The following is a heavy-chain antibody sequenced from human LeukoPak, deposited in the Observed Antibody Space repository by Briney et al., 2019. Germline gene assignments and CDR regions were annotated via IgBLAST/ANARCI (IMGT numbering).Heavy chain of an antibody. D-gene: IGHD5-12*01. CDR2: INHSGST. V-gene: IGHV4-34*01. CDR1: GGSFSGYY. CDR3: ARLSGYDAFDI. Sequence: PSETLSLTCAVYGGSFSGYYWSWIRQPPGKGLEWIGEINHSGSTNYNPSLKSRVTISVDTSKNQFSLKLSSVTAAVTAVYYCARLSGYDAFDIWGQGTMVTVSS. J-gene: IGHJ3*02.